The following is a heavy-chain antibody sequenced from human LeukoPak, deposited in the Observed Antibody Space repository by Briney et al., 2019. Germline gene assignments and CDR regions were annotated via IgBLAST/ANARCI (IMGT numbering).Heavy chain of an antibody. V-gene: IGHV4-4*07. CDR2: LYSSGST. Sequence: SETLSLTCTVSGGSISSYYWSWIRQPAGKGLEWIGRLYSSGSTYYGPSLKSRVTMSVDKSQNQFSQMLNSATAADTAVYYCARVCHDSSGYYYAFDIWGEATMVSVPS. D-gene: IGHD3-22*01. J-gene: IGHJ3*02. CDR1: GGSISSYY. CDR3: ARVCHDSSGYYYAFDI.